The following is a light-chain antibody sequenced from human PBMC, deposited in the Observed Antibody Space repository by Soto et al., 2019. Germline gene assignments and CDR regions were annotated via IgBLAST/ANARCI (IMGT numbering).Light chain of an antibody. CDR1: QTISSW. V-gene: IGKV1-5*03. CDR3: QHYNSYSEA. Sequence: DIQMTQSPSTLSGSVGDRVTITCRASQTISSWLAWYQQKPGKAPKLLIYKASTLKSGVPLRFSGSGSGTEFILTISSLQPDDFATYYCQHYNSYSEAFGQGTKVDIK. CDR2: KAS. J-gene: IGKJ1*01.